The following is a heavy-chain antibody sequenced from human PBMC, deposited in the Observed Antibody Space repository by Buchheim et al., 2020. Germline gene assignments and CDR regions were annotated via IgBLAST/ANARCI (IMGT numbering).Heavy chain of an antibody. CDR3: AGLGDSSSWYPWFDP. D-gene: IGHD6-13*01. CDR2: ISYDGSNK. Sequence: QVQLVESGGGVVQPGRSLRLSCAASGFTFSSYAMHWVRQAPGKGLEWVAVISYDGSNKYYADSVKGRFTISRDNSKNTLYLQMNSLRAEDTAVYYCAGLGDSSSWYPWFDPWGQGTL. V-gene: IGHV3-30-3*01. CDR1: GFTFSSYA. J-gene: IGHJ5*02.